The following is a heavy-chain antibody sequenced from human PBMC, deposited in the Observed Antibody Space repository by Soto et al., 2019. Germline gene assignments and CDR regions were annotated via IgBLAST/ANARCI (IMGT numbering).Heavy chain of an antibody. CDR1: GCTFTSYG. CDR2: ISAYNGNT. D-gene: IGHD3-3*01. J-gene: IGHJ5*02. CDR3: ARDGDFWSGYPNWFGP. V-gene: IGHV1-18*04. Sequence: ASLKVSCTASGCTFTSYGISWVRQAPGQGLEWMGWISAYNGNTNYAQKLQGRVTMTTDTSTSTAYMELRSLRSDDTAVYYCARDGDFWSGYPNWFGPWGQGTLVTVSS.